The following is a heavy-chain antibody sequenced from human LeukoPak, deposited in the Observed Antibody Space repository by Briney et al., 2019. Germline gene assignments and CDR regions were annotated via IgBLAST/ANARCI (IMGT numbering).Heavy chain of an antibody. V-gene: IGHV3-23*01. CDR3: AKDRAAYCTNGVCYLESAFDI. CDR1: GFAFSSYA. Sequence: GGSLRLSCAASGFAFSSYAMSWVRQAPGKGLEWVSAISGSGGSTYYADSVKGRFTISRDNSKNTLYLQMNSLRAEDTAVYSCAKDRAAYCTNGVCYLESAFDIWGRGTMVTVSS. CDR2: ISGSGGST. J-gene: IGHJ3*02. D-gene: IGHD2-8*01.